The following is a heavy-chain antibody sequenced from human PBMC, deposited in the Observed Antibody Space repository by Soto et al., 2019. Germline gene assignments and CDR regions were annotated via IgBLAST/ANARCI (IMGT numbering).Heavy chain of an antibody. V-gene: IGHV3-21*01. CDR2: ISSGIRDL. Sequence: EVRLMESGGGLVKPGGSLRLSCIASASGFTFASHNFLWFRQAPGNGLELVSSISSGIRDLFYGDSVKGRFIISRDNANNTVCLKMNSLRVEDTAVYYCARGFCSGQRCTADSWGQGTLVTVSS. J-gene: IGHJ4*02. CDR3: ARGFCSGQRCTADS. D-gene: IGHD2-15*01. CDR1: GFTFASHN.